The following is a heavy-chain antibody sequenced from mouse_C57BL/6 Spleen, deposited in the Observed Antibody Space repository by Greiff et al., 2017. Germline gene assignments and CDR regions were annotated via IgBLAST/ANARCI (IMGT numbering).Heavy chain of an antibody. J-gene: IGHJ4*01. CDR3: ASAYGSSSHYYAMDD. Sequence: VQLQQSGPELVKPGASVKISCKASGYAFSSSWMNWVKQRPGKGLEWIGRIYPGDGDTNYNGKFKGKATLTADKSTSTASMQLSSLTSEDSAVYFCASAYGSSSHYYAMDDWGQGTSVTVSS. D-gene: IGHD1-1*01. V-gene: IGHV1-82*01. CDR1: GYAFSSSW. CDR2: IYPGDGDT.